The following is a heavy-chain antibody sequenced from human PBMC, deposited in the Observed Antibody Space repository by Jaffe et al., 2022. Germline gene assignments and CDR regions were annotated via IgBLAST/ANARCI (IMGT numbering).Heavy chain of an antibody. CDR2: ISSSSSTI. CDR1: GFTFSSYS. D-gene: IGHD3-9*01. CDR3: ARDREHYDILTGYYNGEFDY. J-gene: IGHJ4*02. V-gene: IGHV3-48*01. Sequence: EVQLVESGGGLVQPGGSLRLSCAASGFTFSSYSMNWVRQAPGKGLEWVSYISSSSSTIYYADSVKGRFTISRDNAKNSLYLQMNSLRAEDTAVYYCARDREHYDILTGYYNGEFDYWGQGTLVTVSS.